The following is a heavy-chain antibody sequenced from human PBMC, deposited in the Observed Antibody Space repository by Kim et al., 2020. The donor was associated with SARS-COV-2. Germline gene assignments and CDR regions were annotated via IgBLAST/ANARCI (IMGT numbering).Heavy chain of an antibody. J-gene: IGHJ6*02. V-gene: IGHV3-9*01. Sequence: GGSLRLSCAASGFTFGDYAMHWVRQAPGKGLEWVSGISWNSGSIGYADSVKGRFTISRDNAKNSLYLQMNSLRAEDTALYYCAKGLDSSGWYGVGDGMDVWGQGTTVTVSS. CDR1: GFTFGDYA. D-gene: IGHD6-19*01. CDR3: AKGLDSSGWYGVGDGMDV. CDR2: ISWNSGSI.